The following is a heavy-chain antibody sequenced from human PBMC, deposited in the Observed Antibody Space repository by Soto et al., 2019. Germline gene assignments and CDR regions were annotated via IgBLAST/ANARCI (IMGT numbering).Heavy chain of an antibody. CDR1: GFTFSSYG. Sequence: QVQLVESGGGLVQPGGSLRLSWAASGFTFSSYGMHWVRQAPGKGLEWVAVISYDGSNKYYADSVKGRFTTSRDNSKNTLYLQMNSQRAEDTAVYYCAKDLTIFGVDPYYYYGMDVWGQGTTVTVSS. CDR2: ISYDGSNK. CDR3: AKDLTIFGVDPYYYYGMDV. J-gene: IGHJ6*02. D-gene: IGHD3-3*01. V-gene: IGHV3-30*18.